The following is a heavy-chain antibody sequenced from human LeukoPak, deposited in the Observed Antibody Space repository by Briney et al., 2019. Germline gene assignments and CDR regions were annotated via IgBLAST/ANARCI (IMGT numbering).Heavy chain of an antibody. J-gene: IGHJ6*02. CDR2: ISYDGSNK. CDR3: ARMELNGMDV. D-gene: IGHD1-26*01. CDR1: GFTFSSYA. V-gene: IGHV3-30-3*01. Sequence: SGGGVVQPGRSLRLSCAASGFTFSSYAMHWVRQAPGKGLEWVAVISYDGSNKYYADSVGGRFTIPRDNSKNTLYLQMNSLRAEDTAVYYCARMELNGMDVWGQGTTVTVSS.